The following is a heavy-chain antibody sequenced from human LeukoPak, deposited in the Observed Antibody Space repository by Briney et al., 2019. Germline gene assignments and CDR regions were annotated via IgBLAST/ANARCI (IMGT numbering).Heavy chain of an antibody. CDR2: ISGSGGST. J-gene: IGHJ4*02. Sequence: HPGGSLRPSCAASGFTFSSYGMSWVRQAPGKGLEWVSAISGSGGSTYYADSVKGRFTISRDNSKNTLYLQMNSLRAEDTAVYYCAKDRVTPLDITMIVVVPLTPYHDYWGQGTLVTVSS. CDR3: AKDRVTPLDITMIVVVPLTPYHDY. CDR1: GFTFSSYG. D-gene: IGHD3-22*01. V-gene: IGHV3-23*01.